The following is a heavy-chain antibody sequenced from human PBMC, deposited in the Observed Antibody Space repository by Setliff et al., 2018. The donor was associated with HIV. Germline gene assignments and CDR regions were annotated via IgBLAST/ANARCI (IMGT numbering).Heavy chain of an antibody. CDR1: GGSISSSSYY. CDR3: ASHLPPHSGNFDY. V-gene: IGHV4-39*01. CDR2: IYYSGNT. Sequence: PSETLSLTCTVSGGSISSSSYYWGWIRQPPGKGLEWIGTIYYSGNTYYNPSLKSRVTISVDTSKNQISLKLSSVTAADTAVYYCASHLPPHSGNFDYWGHGTLVTVSS. J-gene: IGHJ4*01. D-gene: IGHD5-12*01.